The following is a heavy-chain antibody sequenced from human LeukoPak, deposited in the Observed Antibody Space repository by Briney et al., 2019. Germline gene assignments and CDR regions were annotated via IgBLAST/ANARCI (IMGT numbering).Heavy chain of an antibody. CDR1: GGSFSGYY. CDR2: INHSGST. CDR3: ARSIAGGGASNFDY. Sequence: SETLSLTCAVYGGSFSGYYWSWIRQPPGKGLEWIGEINHSGSTNYNPSLKSRVTISVDTSKNQFSPKLSSVTAADTAVHYCARSIAGGGASNFDYWGQGTLVTVSS. V-gene: IGHV4-34*01. D-gene: IGHD6-6*01. J-gene: IGHJ4*02.